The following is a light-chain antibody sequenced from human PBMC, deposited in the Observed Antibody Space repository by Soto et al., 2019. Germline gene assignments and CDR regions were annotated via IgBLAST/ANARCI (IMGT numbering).Light chain of an antibody. CDR3: QQYGRSPYT. CDR1: QSGSSSY. Sequence: EIVLTHSPVTLSLSPGERATLSCSASQSGSSSYLAWYQQKPGQAPRLLIYGASSRATGIPDRFSGSGSGTDFTLNISRLEPEDFAVYYCQQYGRSPYTFGQGTKLEIK. CDR2: GAS. J-gene: IGKJ2*01. V-gene: IGKV3-20*01.